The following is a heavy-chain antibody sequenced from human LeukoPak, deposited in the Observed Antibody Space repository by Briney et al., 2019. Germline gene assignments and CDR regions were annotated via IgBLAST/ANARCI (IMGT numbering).Heavy chain of an antibody. CDR3: ARDLLGYNYYYMDV. Sequence: GGSLRLSCAASGFTFSRFTMNWVRQAPGKGLGWVSSITSSSSYIYYADSVKGRFSISRDNAKNSLYLQMNTLRAEDTAVYYCARDLLGYNYYYMDVWGKGTTVTVSS. CDR2: ITSSSSYI. J-gene: IGHJ6*03. D-gene: IGHD3-16*02. CDR1: GFTFSRFT. V-gene: IGHV3-21*01.